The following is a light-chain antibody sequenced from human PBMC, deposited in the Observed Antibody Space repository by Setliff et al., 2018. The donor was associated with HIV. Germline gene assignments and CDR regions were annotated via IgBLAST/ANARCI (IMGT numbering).Light chain of an antibody. CDR2: DVS. Sequence: GRGGDIGGFDYVSWYQQHPGKAPKLMIYDVSHRPSGVSDRFSGSKSANTASLTISGLQAEDEADYYCSSYTSTTTLVFGTGTKVTVL. V-gene: IGLV2-14*03. CDR3: SSYTSTTTLV. CDR1: GGDIGGFDY. J-gene: IGLJ1*01.